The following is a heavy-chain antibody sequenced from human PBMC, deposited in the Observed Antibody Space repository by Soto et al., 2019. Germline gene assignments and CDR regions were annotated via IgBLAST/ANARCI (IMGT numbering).Heavy chain of an antibody. CDR2: ISPYNDDT. Sequence: QAELVQAGAEVKKPGASVKVSCKASGYTFSSYGISWVRQAPGQGLEWLGWISPYNDDTNYAQKLQGRVTMTTDTSTRTAYMDLRSLRSDDTAVYYCARGGYYDSSGSRNYHYYGMDVWDQGTTVTVSS. V-gene: IGHV1-18*01. J-gene: IGHJ6*02. CDR1: GYTFSSYG. CDR3: ARGGYYDSSGSRNYHYYGMDV. D-gene: IGHD3-22*01.